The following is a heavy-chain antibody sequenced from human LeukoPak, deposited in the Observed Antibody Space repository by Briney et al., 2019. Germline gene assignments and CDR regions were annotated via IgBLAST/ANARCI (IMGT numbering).Heavy chain of an antibody. CDR3: ARASRGFGELSYFNY. Sequence: SQTLSLTCTVSGGSISSSSYYWNWIRQPAGKGLEWMGLIYSSGSTNYNPSLKSRVTTSVDTSKSQFSLKLSSVTAADTAVYFCARASRGFGELSYFNYWGQGILVTVPS. CDR1: GGSISSSSYY. CDR2: IYSSGST. V-gene: IGHV4-61*02. D-gene: IGHD3-10*01. J-gene: IGHJ4*02.